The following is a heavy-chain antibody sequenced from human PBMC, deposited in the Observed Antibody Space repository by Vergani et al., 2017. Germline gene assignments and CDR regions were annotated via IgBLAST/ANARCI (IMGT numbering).Heavy chain of an antibody. CDR2: ISSSGSTI. CDR1: GFTFSSYE. V-gene: IGHV3-48*03. Sequence: EVQLVESGGGLVQPGGSLRLSCAASGFTFSSYEMNWVRQAPGKGLEWVSYISSSGSTIYYADSVKGRFTISRDNAKNSLYLQMNSLRAEDTAVYYCARDLRQQLRYYYGMDVWGQGTTVTVSS. CDR3: ARDLRQQLRYYYGMDV. J-gene: IGHJ6*02. D-gene: IGHD6-13*01.